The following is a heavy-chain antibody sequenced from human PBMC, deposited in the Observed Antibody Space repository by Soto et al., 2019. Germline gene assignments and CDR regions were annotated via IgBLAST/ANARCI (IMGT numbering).Heavy chain of an antibody. CDR3: ARLRFLDYYYYGMDV. V-gene: IGHV4-31*03. D-gene: IGHD3-3*01. J-gene: IGHJ6*02. Sequence: PSETLSLTCTVSGGSISSGGYYWSWIRQHPGKGLEWIGYIYYSGSTYYNPSLKGRVTISVDTSKNQFSLKLSSVTAADTAVYYCARLRFLDYYYYGMDVWGQGTTVTVSS. CDR2: IYYSGST. CDR1: GGSISSGGYY.